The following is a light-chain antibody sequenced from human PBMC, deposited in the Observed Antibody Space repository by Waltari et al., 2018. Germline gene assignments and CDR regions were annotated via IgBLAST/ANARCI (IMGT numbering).Light chain of an antibody. Sequence: EIVLTQSPGTLSLSLGERATLSCRASQIIASNSLAWYQQKPGQAPRVLIYGASSRATGVPDRFSGSESGKDFTLTISRVEPEDFAVYYCQHYDDSPITFGQGTRVELK. CDR3: QHYDDSPIT. J-gene: IGKJ5*01. V-gene: IGKV3-20*01. CDR2: GAS. CDR1: QIIASNS.